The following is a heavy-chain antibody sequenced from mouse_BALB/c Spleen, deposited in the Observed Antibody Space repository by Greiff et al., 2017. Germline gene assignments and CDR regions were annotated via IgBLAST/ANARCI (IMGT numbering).Heavy chain of an antibody. Sequence: EVQVVESGGGLVKPGGSLKLSCAASGFTFSDYYMYWVRQTPEKRLEWVATISDGGSYTYYPDSVKGRFTISRDNAKNNLYLQMSSLKSEDTAMYYCARDKGNYYFDYWGQGTTLTVSS. V-gene: IGHV5-4*02. CDR1: GFTFSDYY. CDR3: ARDKGNYYFDY. CDR2: ISDGGSYT. J-gene: IGHJ2*01. D-gene: IGHD2-1*01.